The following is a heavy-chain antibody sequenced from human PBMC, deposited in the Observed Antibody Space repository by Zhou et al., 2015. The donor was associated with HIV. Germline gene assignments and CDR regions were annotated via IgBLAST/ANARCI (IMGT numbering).Heavy chain of an antibody. CDR2: IIPIFGTA. D-gene: IGHD3-22*01. J-gene: IGHJ3*02. CDR1: GGTFSSYA. CDR3: AGGYYDSSGYPNDAFDI. Sequence: QMQLVQSGAEVKKPGSSVKVSCKASGGTFSSYAISWVRQAPGQGLEWMGGIIPIFGTANYAQKFQGRVTITADESTSTAYMELSSLRSEDTAVYYCAGGYYDSSGYPNDAFDIWGQGTMVTVSS. V-gene: IGHV1-69*01.